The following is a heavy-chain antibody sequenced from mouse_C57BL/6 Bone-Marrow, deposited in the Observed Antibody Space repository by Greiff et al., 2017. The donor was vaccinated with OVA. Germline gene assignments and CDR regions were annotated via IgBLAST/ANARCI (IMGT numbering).Heavy chain of an antibody. CDR2: ISSGGDYI. Sequence: EVKLQESGEGLVKPGGSLKLSCAASGFTFSSYAMSWVRQTPEKRLEWVAYISSGGDYIYYADTVKGRFTISRDNARNTLYLQMSSLKSEDTAMYYCTRDIAYYYNRYALDYWGQGTSVTVSS. J-gene: IGHJ4*01. D-gene: IGHD2-10*01. CDR1: GFTFSSYA. CDR3: TRDIAYYYNRYALDY. V-gene: IGHV5-9-1*02.